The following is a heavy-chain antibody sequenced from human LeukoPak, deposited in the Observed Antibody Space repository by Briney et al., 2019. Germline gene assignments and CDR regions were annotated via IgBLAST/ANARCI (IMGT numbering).Heavy chain of an antibody. CDR2: ISSRGTTI. CDR3: ARWGSSGCFTY. V-gene: IGHV3-11*01. Sequence: PGGSLRLSCAASGLTFSDYYMSWIRQAPGKGLEWVSYISSRGTTIYYADSVKGRFTISRDNAKNSLYLQMNSLRAEDTAVYFCARWGSSGCFTYWGQGTLVTVSS. J-gene: IGHJ1*01. D-gene: IGHD3-22*01. CDR1: GLTFSDYY.